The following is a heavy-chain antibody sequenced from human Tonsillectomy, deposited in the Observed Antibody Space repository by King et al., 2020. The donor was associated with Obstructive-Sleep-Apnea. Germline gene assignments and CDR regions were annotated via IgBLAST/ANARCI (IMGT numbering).Heavy chain of an antibody. CDR3: TRTLFQVGGQWLALDFFDC. Sequence: VQLVESGGGVVHPGRSLRLSCAASGFTFSHYGMHWVRQAPGKGLEWVAVIWSDGSYKYYTDSMKGRFTISRDNSKNTLFLQMNSLRAEDTAVYYCTRTLFQVGGQWLALDFFDCWGRGTLVTVSS. CDR1: GFTFSHYG. D-gene: IGHD6-19*01. J-gene: IGHJ4*02. V-gene: IGHV3-33*01. CDR2: IWSDGSYK.